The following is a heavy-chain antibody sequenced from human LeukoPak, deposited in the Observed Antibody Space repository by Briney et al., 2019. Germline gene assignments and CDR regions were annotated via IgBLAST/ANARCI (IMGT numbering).Heavy chain of an antibody. J-gene: IGHJ4*02. CDR2: IYYSGST. D-gene: IGHD1-1*01. CDR3: ARGPGPFDY. Sequence: SETLSLTCTVSGGSISSSGYYWGWIRQPPGKGLEWIGYIYYSGSTNYNPSLKSRVTISVDTSKNQFSLKLSSVTAADTAVYYCARGPGPFDYWGQGTLVTVSS. CDR1: GGSISSSGYY. V-gene: IGHV4-61*08.